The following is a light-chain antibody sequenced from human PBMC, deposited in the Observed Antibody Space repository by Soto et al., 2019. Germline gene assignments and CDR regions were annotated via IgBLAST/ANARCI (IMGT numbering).Light chain of an antibody. Sequence: DIQLTQSPSSLSASVGDTVTIICRASQEINFYLAWYQQKPGKAPKLLIYGASTLQSGVPSRFGGSGSGTDFTLTVSSLQPEDFATYYCQQLFMYPPTFGPGTKLDIK. J-gene: IGKJ3*01. CDR2: GAS. V-gene: IGKV1-9*01. CDR3: QQLFMYPPT. CDR1: QEINFY.